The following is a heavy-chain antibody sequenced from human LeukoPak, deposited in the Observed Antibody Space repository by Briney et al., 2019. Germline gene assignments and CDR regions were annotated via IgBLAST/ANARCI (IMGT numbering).Heavy chain of an antibody. J-gene: IGHJ4*02. V-gene: IGHV3-23*01. Sequence: PGASLRLSCAASGFTFSNYAMSWVRQAPGKGLDGVSPFTGSGGNTYYADSVKGRFTISRDNSKNTVFLQMNSLRAEDTAVYYCAKWGDYDVLTGYYVSDYWGQGTLVTVSS. CDR3: AKWGDYDVLTGYYVSDY. CDR2: FTGSGGNT. D-gene: IGHD3-9*01. CDR1: GFTFSNYA.